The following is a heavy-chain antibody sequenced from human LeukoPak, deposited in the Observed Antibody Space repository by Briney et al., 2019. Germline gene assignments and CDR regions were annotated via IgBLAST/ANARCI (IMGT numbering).Heavy chain of an antibody. CDR3: ARDQNFDY. CDR1: GGSISRYY. CDR2: IYYTGTT. V-gene: IGHV4-59*01. J-gene: IGHJ4*02. Sequence: PETLSPTSTVSGGSISRYYWSWIRQPPGKGLEWIGYIYYTGTTNYNPSLKSRVTISLDMSKNQFSLNLSSVTAADTAVYYCARDQNFDYWGQGRLATVSS.